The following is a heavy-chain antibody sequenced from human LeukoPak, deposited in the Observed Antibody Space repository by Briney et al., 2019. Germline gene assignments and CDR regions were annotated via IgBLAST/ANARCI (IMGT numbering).Heavy chain of an antibody. D-gene: IGHD3-22*01. CDR3: ARVDSSGYYYQLDY. CDR2: ITSGCTYI. Sequence: GGSLRLSCAASGFTFSDYSMNWVRQAPGKGLEWVSSITSGCTYIYYADSVKGRFTISRDNAKNSLYLQMNSLRAEDTAVYYCARVDSSGYYYQLDYWGQGTLVTVSS. CDR1: GFTFSDYS. V-gene: IGHV3-21*01. J-gene: IGHJ4*02.